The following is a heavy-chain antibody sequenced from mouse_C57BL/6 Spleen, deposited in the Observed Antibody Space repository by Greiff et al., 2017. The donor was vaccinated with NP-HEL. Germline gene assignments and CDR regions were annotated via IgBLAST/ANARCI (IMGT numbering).Heavy chain of an antibody. CDR1: GYSITSGYY. Sequence: ESGPGLVKPSQSLSLTCSVTGYSITSGYYWNWIRQFPGNKLEWMGYISYDGSNNYNPSLKNRISITRDTSKNQFFLKLNSVTTEDTATYYCARVGYEDYFDYWGQGTTLTVSS. CDR3: ARVGYEDYFDY. D-gene: IGHD2-2*01. CDR2: ISYDGSN. V-gene: IGHV3-6*01. J-gene: IGHJ2*01.